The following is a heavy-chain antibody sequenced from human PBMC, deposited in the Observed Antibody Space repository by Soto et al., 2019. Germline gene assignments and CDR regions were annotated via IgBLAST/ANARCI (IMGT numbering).Heavy chain of an antibody. J-gene: IGHJ6*02. Sequence: QVQLVQSGAEVKKPGSSVKVSCKASGGTFSSYAISWVRQAPGQGLEWMGGIIPIFGTANYAQKFQGRVTFTADESTSTAYRELSSLRSEDTAVYYCLGLWMVTADYYYGMDVWGQGTTVTVSS. CDR2: IIPIFGTA. CDR3: LGLWMVTADYYYGMDV. CDR1: GGTFSSYA. D-gene: IGHD2-21*02. V-gene: IGHV1-69*12.